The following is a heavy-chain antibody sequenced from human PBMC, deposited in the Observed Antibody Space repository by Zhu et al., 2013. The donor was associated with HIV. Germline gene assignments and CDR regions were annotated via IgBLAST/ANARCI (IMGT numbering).Heavy chain of an antibody. J-gene: IGHJ4*02. D-gene: IGHD2-2*02. CDR1: GYTFGSYE. Sequence: QVQLVQSGSEVKKPGASVKVSCKSSGYTFGSYEINWLRQATGQGPEWIGWMNPNSGNRDYAQKFKGRVTMARNTSISTAYMELSSLRSEDTAIYYCSRDPDTPIPIDFWGQGTLVTVSS. V-gene: IGHV1-8*01. CDR2: MNPNSGNR. CDR3: SRDPDTPIPIDF.